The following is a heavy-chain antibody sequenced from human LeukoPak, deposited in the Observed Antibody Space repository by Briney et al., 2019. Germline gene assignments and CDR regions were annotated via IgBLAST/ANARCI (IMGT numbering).Heavy chain of an antibody. D-gene: IGHD5-18*01. CDR2: ISYDGSNK. V-gene: IGHV3-30*18. Sequence: GGSLRLSCAASGFTFSSYGMHWVRQAPGKGLEWVAVISYDGSNKYYADSVKGRFTISRDNSKNTLYPQMNSLRAEDTAVYYCAKDLGRYSYGPPYFDYWGQGTLVTVSS. CDR1: GFTFSSYG. CDR3: AKDLGRYSYGPPYFDY. J-gene: IGHJ4*02.